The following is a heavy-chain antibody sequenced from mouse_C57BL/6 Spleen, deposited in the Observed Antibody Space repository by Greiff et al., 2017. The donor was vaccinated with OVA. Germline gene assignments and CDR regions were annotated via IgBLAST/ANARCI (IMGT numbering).Heavy chain of an antibody. CDR3: AITTVAYYYAMDY. Sequence: VQLKESVAELVRPGASVKLSCTASGFNIKNTYMHWVKQRPEQGLEWIGRIDPANGNTKYAPKFQGKATITADTSSNTAYLQLSSLTSEDTAIYYCAITTVAYYYAMDYWGQGTSVTVSS. V-gene: IGHV14-3*01. J-gene: IGHJ4*01. CDR1: GFNIKNTY. CDR2: IDPANGNT. D-gene: IGHD1-1*01.